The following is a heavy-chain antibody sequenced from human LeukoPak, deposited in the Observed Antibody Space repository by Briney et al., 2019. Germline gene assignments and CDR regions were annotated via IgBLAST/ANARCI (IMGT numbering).Heavy chain of an antibody. CDR2: ISGSAYNS. CDR3: ATEGAYTTSSPPAY. CDR1: GFTFSNYG. Sequence: GGSLRLSCAASGFTFSNYGMSWVRQAPGRGLEWVSTISGSAYNSYYADSVKGRFTISRDNSANTLYLQMSSLRADDTAVYYCATEGAYTTSSPPAYWGQGTRVTVSS. J-gene: IGHJ4*02. D-gene: IGHD3-16*01. V-gene: IGHV3-23*01.